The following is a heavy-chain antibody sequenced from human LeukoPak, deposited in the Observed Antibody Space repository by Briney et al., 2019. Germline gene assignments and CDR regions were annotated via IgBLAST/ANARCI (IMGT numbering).Heavy chain of an antibody. D-gene: IGHD3-10*02. CDR3: AELGITMIGGV. CDR1: GFTLSSYA. V-gene: IGHV3-23*01. Sequence: PAGSLRLSCAASGFTLSSYAMSWLRQAPGKGWKGVSAISDTGNTYHADSVKGRFTISRDSSKNTLFLQMNRLRAEDTAVYYCAELGITMIGGVWGKGTTVTISS. CDR2: ISDTGNT. J-gene: IGHJ6*04.